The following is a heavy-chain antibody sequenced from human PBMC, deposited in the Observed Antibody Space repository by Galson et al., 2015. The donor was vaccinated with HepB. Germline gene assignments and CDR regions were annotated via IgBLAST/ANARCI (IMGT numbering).Heavy chain of an antibody. J-gene: IGHJ6*02. CDR1: GFTFSSYW. V-gene: IGHV3-74*01. D-gene: IGHD2-2*01. CDR3: ARDRIVVVPAADYYYYYGMDV. CDR2: INSDGSST. Sequence: SLRLSCAASGFTFSSYWMHWVRQAPGKGLVWVSRINSDGSSTSYADSVKGRFTISRDNAKNTLYLQMNSLRAEDTAVYYCARDRIVVVPAADYYYYYGMDVWGQGTTVTVSS.